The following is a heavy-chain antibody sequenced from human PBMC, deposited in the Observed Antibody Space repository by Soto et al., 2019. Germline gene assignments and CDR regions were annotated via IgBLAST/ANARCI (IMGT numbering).Heavy chain of an antibody. CDR3: ARWTDIVVVPAATYAFDI. D-gene: IGHD2-2*01. CDR1: GGTFSSYA. CDR2: IIPIFGTA. J-gene: IGHJ3*02. V-gene: IGHV1-69*01. Sequence: QVQLVQSGAEVKKPGSSVKVSCKASGGTFSSYAISWVRQAPGQGLEWMGGIIPIFGTANYAQKFQGRVTITADESTSTGYMELSSLRYEDTAVYYCARWTDIVVVPAATYAFDIWGQGTMVTVSS.